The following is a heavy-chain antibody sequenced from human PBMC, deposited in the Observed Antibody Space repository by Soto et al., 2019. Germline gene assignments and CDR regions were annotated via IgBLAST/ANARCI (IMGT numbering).Heavy chain of an antibody. CDR3: ARALNIAAAGREEENYYYDYAMDV. CDR2: IVVGSGNT. V-gene: IGHV1-58*01. CDR1: GFTFTSSA. Sequence: SVKVSCKASGFTFTSSAVQWVRQARGQRLEWIGWIVVGSGNTNYAQKFQDRVTMTRDMSTSTAYMELSRLRSDDTAVYYCARALNIAAAGREEENYYYDYAMDVGGQGTTVTVSS. J-gene: IGHJ6*02. D-gene: IGHD6-13*01.